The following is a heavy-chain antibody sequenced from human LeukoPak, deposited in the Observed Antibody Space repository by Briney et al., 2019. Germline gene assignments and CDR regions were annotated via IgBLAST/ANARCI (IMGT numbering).Heavy chain of an antibody. D-gene: IGHD1-26*01. V-gene: IGHV3-48*01. CDR1: GFTFGGYA. Sequence: GGSLRLSCAASGFTFGGYAMNWVRLAPGKGLEWVSHISGSSATIYYADSVKGRFTVSRDNANNSLFLQMNSLRVEDTALYYCARSKSGTGAADIWGQGTMVTVSS. CDR3: ARSKSGTGAADI. J-gene: IGHJ3*02. CDR2: ISGSSATI.